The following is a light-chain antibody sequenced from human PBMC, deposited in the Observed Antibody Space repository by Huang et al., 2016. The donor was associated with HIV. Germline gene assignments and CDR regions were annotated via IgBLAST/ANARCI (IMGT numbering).Light chain of an antibody. J-gene: IGKJ1*01. CDR2: GAS. CDR3: QQYGNSPPT. V-gene: IGKV3-20*01. Sequence: EIVLTQSPGTLSLSPGERATLSCRASQSVSSTYLAWYQQKPGQAPRLLIYGASSRAPGIPDRFSSGGSGTDFTLTINRLEPEDFAVYYCQQYGNSPPTFGQGTKVEIK. CDR1: QSVSSTY.